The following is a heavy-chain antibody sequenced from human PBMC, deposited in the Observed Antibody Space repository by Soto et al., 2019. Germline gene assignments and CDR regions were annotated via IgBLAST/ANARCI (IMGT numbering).Heavy chain of an antibody. D-gene: IGHD6-19*01. CDR2: IWYDGSNK. J-gene: IGHJ4*02. CDR1: GFTFSSCG. V-gene: IGHV3-33*01. CDR3: ARVLAVAGTPDGDY. Sequence: QVQLVESGGGVVQPGRSLRLSCAASGFTFSSCGMHWVRQAPGKGLEWVAVIWYDGSNKYYADSVKGRFTISRDNSKNTLYLQMNSLRAEDTAVYYCARVLAVAGTPDGDYWGQGTLVTVSS.